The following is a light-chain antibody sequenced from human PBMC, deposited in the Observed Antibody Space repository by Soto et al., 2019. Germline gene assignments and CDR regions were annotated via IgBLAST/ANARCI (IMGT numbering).Light chain of an antibody. V-gene: IGKV3-20*01. Sequence: EIVSTQSPGTLSLSPGERATLSCRASQSVSSSYLAWYQQKPGQAPRLLIYGASSRATGIPDRFSGSGSGTDFTLTISRLEPEDFAVYYCQQYGSSPLTFGPGTKVDIK. CDR2: GAS. CDR1: QSVSSSY. J-gene: IGKJ3*01. CDR3: QQYGSSPLT.